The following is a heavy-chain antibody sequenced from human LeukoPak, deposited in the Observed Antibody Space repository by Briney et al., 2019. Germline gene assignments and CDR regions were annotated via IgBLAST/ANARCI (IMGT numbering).Heavy chain of an antibody. V-gene: IGHV3-66*02. Sequence: GGSLKLSCAASGFTVSSNYMSWVRQAPGKGLEWVSVIYSGGSTYYADSVKGRFTISRDNSKNTLYLQMNSLRAEDTAVYYCARRGSRPRGVYYYYMDVWGKGTTVTVSS. CDR3: ARRGSRPRGVYYYYMDV. J-gene: IGHJ6*03. D-gene: IGHD3-10*01. CDR1: GFTVSSNY. CDR2: IYSGGST.